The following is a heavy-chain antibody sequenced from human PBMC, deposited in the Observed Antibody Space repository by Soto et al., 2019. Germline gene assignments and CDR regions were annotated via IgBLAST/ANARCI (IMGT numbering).Heavy chain of an antibody. J-gene: IGHJ4*02. CDR1: GYTFTSYG. D-gene: IGHD2-15*01. CDR2: ISSYNGNT. CDR3: ARDIVVVVAAIPFDY. V-gene: IGHV1-18*01. Sequence: GASVKVSCKASGYTFTSYGISWVRQAPGQGLEWMGWISSYNGNTNYAQKLQGRVTMTTDTSTSTAYMELMSLRSDDTAVYYCARDIVVVVAAIPFDYWGQGTLVTVSS.